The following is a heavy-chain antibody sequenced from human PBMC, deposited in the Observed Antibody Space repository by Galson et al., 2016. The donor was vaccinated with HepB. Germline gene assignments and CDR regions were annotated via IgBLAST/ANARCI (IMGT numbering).Heavy chain of an antibody. Sequence: SLRLSCAASGFTFNNAWMSWVRQAPGKGLEWVGRITSKTDGGTTDYAAPVKGRFTISRDDSKNTLYLQMNSLKTEDTAVYYCTTEAMTTMTLWGQGTLVTVSS. J-gene: IGHJ4*02. CDR3: TTEAMTTMTL. CDR2: ITSKTDGGTT. D-gene: IGHD4-17*01. V-gene: IGHV3-15*01. CDR1: GFTFNNAW.